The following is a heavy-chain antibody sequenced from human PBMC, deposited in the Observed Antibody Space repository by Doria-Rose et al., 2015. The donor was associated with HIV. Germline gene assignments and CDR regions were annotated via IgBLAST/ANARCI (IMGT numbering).Heavy chain of an antibody. V-gene: IGHV1-2*04. CDR3: ARDAGPLYIDC. D-gene: IGHD3-10*01. Sequence: MHWVRQAPGQGLEWLGWINPNSGGTNYTQKFQGWVTMTRDTSISTAYMELSSLRSDDTAVYYCARDAGPLYIDCWGQGTLVTVSS. CDR2: INPNSGGT. J-gene: IGHJ4*02.